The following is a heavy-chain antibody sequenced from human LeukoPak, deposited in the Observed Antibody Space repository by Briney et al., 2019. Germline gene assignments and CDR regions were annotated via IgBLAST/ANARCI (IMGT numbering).Heavy chain of an antibody. V-gene: IGHV4-39*07. CDR1: GGSISSSSYY. Sequence: SETLSLTCTVSGGSISSSSYYWGWIRQPPGKGLEWIGSIYYSGSTYYNPSLKSRVTISVDTSKNQFSLKLSSVTAADTAVYYCARGRDSSGYYYADYYFDYWGQGTLVTVSS. CDR2: IYYSGST. J-gene: IGHJ4*02. D-gene: IGHD3-22*01. CDR3: ARGRDSSGYYYADYYFDY.